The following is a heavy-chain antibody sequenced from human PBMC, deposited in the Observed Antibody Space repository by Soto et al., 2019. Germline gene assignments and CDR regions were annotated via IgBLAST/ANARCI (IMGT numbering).Heavy chain of an antibody. CDR1: GFTFSSYA. CDR3: ARDNFWSGYYTGAIDLSFDY. J-gene: IGHJ4*02. Sequence: GGSLRLSCAASGFTFSSYAMHWVRQAPGKGLEWVAVISYDGSNKYYADSVKGRFTISRDNSKNTLYLQMNSLRAEDTAVYYCARDNFWSGYYTGAIDLSFDYWGQGTLVTVSS. D-gene: IGHD3-3*01. V-gene: IGHV3-30-3*01. CDR2: ISYDGSNK.